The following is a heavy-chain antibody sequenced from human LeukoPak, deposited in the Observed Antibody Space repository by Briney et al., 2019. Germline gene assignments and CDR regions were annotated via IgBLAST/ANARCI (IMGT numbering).Heavy chain of an antibody. CDR3: ARQSPGRRGGHYYVPPDF. J-gene: IGHJ4*01. CDR1: GYNFPSSW. V-gene: IGHV5-51*01. Sequence: GESLKICSKASGYNFPSSWIAWVRQLPGKGLEWMGIIYPGYSDTIYSPSFQGQVTISADTSITTAYLQWSSLKASDTAIYYCARQSPGRRGGHYYVPPDFWGQGTLVTVSS. CDR2: IYPGYSDT. D-gene: IGHD3-22*01.